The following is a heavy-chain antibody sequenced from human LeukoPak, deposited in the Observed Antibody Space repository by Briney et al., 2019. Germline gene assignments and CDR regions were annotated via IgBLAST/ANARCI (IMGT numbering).Heavy chain of an antibody. Sequence: GLSLNISRLGSEHSFSNYWIARVPPKPEKDQEWMGIIYPGDSDTRYSPSFQGQVTISADKSISTAYLQWSSLKASDTAMYYCARLGSSSSFVAYYYYYMDVWGKGTTVTVSS. J-gene: IGHJ6*03. CDR1: EHSFSNYW. V-gene: IGHV5-51*01. CDR3: ARLGSSSSFVAYYYYYMDV. D-gene: IGHD6-6*01. CDR2: IYPGDSDT.